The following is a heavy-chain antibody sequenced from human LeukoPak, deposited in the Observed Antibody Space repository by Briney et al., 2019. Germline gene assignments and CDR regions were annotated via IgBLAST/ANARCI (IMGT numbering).Heavy chain of an antibody. D-gene: IGHD6-13*01. J-gene: IGHJ6*02. V-gene: IGHV3-23*01. CDR3: ATDEGSSWYPPSYYYGMDV. Sequence: GGSLRLSCAASGFTFSSYAMSWVRQAPGKGLEWVSAISGSSGSTYYADSVKGRFTISRDNSKNTLYLQMNSLRAEDTAVYYCATDEGSSWYPPSYYYGMDVWGQGTTVTVSS. CDR2: ISGSSGST. CDR1: GFTFSSYA.